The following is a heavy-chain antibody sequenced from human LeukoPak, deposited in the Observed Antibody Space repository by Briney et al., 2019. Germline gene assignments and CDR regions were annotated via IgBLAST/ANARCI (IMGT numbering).Heavy chain of an antibody. CDR2: IYTSGST. D-gene: IGHD6-13*01. J-gene: IGHJ4*02. CDR1: GGSISSYY. Sequence: SETLSLTCTVSGGSISSYYWSLIRQPAGKGLEWIGRIYTSGSTNYNPSLKSRVTMSVDTSKNQFSLKLTSVTAADTAVYYCARSSVYRSSWLIDYWGQGTLVTVSS. CDR3: ARSSVYRSSWLIDY. V-gene: IGHV4-4*07.